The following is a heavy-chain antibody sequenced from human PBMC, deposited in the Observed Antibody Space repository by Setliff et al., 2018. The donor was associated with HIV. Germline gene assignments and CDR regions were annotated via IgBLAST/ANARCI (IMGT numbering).Heavy chain of an antibody. CDR1: GYTFTYYP. V-gene: IGHV1-3*04. CDR2: INTDNGYT. CDR3: ARVPRLGVPSDAFDI. D-gene: IGHD1-26*01. Sequence: GASVKVSCKASGYTFTYYPMHWVRQAPGQRLEWMGWINTDNGYTKYSQKFQGRVTITGDTSASTAYMELSSLRSEDTALYYCARVPRLGVPSDAFDIWGQGTMVTVSS. J-gene: IGHJ3*02.